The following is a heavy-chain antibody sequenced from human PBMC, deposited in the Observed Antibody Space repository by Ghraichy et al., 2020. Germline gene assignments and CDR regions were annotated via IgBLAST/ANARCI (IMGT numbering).Heavy chain of an antibody. CDR2: IHPTGTT. V-gene: IGHV4-34*01. CDR3: ARRRQTWSAAEGDAFDI. D-gene: IGHD5-18*01. CDR1: VGSFSGYY. J-gene: IGHJ3*02. Sequence: SQTLSLTCAVYVGSFSGYYWSWIRQPPGKGLEWIGEIHPTGTTNNSPSLKSRLTLLVDTSKNQFSLLLKSVTAADTVVYYCARRRQTWSAAEGDAFDIWSQGTMVTVSS.